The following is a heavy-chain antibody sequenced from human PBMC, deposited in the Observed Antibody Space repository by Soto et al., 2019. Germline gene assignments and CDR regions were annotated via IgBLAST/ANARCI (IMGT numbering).Heavy chain of an antibody. Sequence: PSETLSLTCTVSGGSISSGGYYWSWIRQHPGKGLEWIGYIYYSGSTYYNPSLKSRVTISVDTSKNQFSLKLSSVTAADTAVYYCARNAPVEHDYGDLNWFDPWGQGTLVTVSS. J-gene: IGHJ5*02. CDR1: GGSISSGGYY. CDR3: ARNAPVEHDYGDLNWFDP. CDR2: IYYSGST. D-gene: IGHD4-17*01. V-gene: IGHV4-31*03.